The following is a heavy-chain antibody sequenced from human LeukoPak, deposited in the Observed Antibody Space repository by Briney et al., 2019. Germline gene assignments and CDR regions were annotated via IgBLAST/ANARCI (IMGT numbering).Heavy chain of an antibody. D-gene: IGHD1-26*01. J-gene: IGHJ4*02. CDR1: GDSISGYY. V-gene: IGHV4-59*01. CDR3: ACVCYYPTLDY. CDR2: VFSSGTT. Sequence: PSETLSFTCTVSGDSISGYYWSWIRQPPGKGLEWIGYVFSSGTTNYNPSLKGRVTLLVDTSKNQFSLKLSSVTAADTAVYYCACVCYYPTLDYWVQGTLVTVSS.